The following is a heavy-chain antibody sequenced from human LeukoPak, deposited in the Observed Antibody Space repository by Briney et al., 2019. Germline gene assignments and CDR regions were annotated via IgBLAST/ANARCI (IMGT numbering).Heavy chain of an antibody. CDR3: ARDRIPYPFGIARRGPFDY. V-gene: IGHV1-69*05. D-gene: IGHD1-14*01. CDR2: IIPIFGTA. J-gene: IGHJ4*02. Sequence: ASVKVSCKASGGTFSSYAISWVRQAPGQGLEWMGGIIPIFGTANYAQKFQGRVTITTHESTSTAYMELSSLRSEDTAVYYCARDRIPYPFGIARRGPFDYWGQGNLVTVSS. CDR1: GGTFSSYA.